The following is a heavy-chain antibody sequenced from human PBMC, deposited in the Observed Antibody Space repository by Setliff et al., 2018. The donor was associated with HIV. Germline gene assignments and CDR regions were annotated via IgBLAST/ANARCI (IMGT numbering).Heavy chain of an antibody. CDR2: ISISGDT. J-gene: IGHJ4*02. V-gene: IGHV4-4*07. CDR1: GGSVTSYC. Sequence: SETLSLTCTVSGGSVTSYCWSWIRQPAGKRLEWIGRISISGDTNYNPSLKSRATMSLDTSKNQFSLKLNSVTAADTAMYYCARDPTTGVDYWGQGTLVTVSS. D-gene: IGHD4-4*01. CDR3: ARDPTTGVDY.